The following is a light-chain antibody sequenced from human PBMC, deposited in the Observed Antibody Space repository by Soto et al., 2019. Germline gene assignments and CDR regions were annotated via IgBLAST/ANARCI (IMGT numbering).Light chain of an antibody. CDR2: EVS. Sequence: QSVLTQPPSASGSPGQSVTISCTGTSSDVGGYNYVSWYQQHPGKAPKLMIYEVSKRPSGVPDRFSCSKSGNTASLTVSGLQAEDEADYYCSSYAGSNNFVFGGGTKLTVL. CDR1: SSDVGGYNY. CDR3: SSYAGSNNFV. J-gene: IGLJ2*01. V-gene: IGLV2-8*01.